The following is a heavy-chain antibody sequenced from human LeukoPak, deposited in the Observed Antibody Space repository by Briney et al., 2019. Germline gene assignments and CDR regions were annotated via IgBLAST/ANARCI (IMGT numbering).Heavy chain of an antibody. CDR3: ARAPYYYDSSEKGGY. CDR2: ISSSSSYI. Sequence: GGSLRLSCAASGFTFSSYSMNWVRQAPGKGLEWVSSISSSSSYIYYADSVKGRFTISRDNAKNSLYLRMNSLRAEDTAVYYCARAPYYYDSSEKGGYWGQGTLVTVSS. CDR1: GFTFSSYS. J-gene: IGHJ4*02. D-gene: IGHD3-22*01. V-gene: IGHV3-21*01.